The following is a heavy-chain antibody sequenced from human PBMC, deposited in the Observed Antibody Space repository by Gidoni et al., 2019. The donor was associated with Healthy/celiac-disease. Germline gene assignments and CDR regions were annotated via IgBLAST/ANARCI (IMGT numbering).Heavy chain of an antibody. J-gene: IGHJ3*02. V-gene: IGHV3-11*01. CDR2: ITSSGNTI. CDR3: ARDRAAADIDAFDI. CDR1: GFTFSDYY. D-gene: IGHD6-13*01. Sequence: QVQLVESGGGLVKPAGSLRPPCAASGFTFSDYYMSLIRQAPGKGLEWVSYITSSGNTIYYADSVKGRFTISRDNAKNSLYLQMNSLRAEDTAVYYCARDRAAADIDAFDIWGQGTMVTVSS.